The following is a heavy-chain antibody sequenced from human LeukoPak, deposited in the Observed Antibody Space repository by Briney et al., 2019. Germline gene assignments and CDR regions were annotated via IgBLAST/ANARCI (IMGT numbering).Heavy chain of an antibody. CDR3: ARDTLGGYGDFHAFDI. Sequence: PSETLSLTCTVSGGSISSGDYYWSWIRQPPGKGLEWIGYIYYSGSTYYNPSLKSRVTISVDTSKNQFSLKLSSVTAADTAVYCCARDTLGGYGDFHAFDIWGQGTMVTVSS. D-gene: IGHD4-17*01. J-gene: IGHJ3*02. CDR1: GGSISSGDYY. CDR2: IYYSGST. V-gene: IGHV4-30-4*01.